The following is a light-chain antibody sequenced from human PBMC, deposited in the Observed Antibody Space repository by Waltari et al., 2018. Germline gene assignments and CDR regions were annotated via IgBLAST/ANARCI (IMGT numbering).Light chain of an antibody. J-gene: IGKJ1*01. CDR2: ASS. V-gene: IGKV1-39*01. CDR3: QHSYSTPPRT. Sequence: DIQMTQSPASLSASVGERVTITCRASQSISRHLNWYQQRPGNAPKLLIYASSNLQSGVPSRFSGSGSGTEFTLTISSLQPEDFATYYCQHSYSTPPRTFGQGTKVEMK. CDR1: QSISRH.